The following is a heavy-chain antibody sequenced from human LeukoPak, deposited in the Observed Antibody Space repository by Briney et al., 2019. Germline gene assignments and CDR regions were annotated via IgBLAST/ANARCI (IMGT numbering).Heavy chain of an antibody. CDR3: ARDHAGGYDFSNWFDP. V-gene: IGHV1-69*04. D-gene: IGHD3-3*01. CDR2: IIPILGIA. CDR1: GGTFSSYT. J-gene: IGHJ5*02. Sequence: GSSVKVSCKDSGGTFSSYTISWVRQAPGQGLEWMGRIIPILGIANYAQKFQGRVTITADKSTSTAYMELSSLRSEDTAVYYCARDHAGGYDFSNWFDPWGQGTLVTVSS.